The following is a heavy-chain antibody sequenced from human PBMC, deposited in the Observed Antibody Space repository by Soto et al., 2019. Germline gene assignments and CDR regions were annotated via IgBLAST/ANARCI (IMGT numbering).Heavy chain of an antibody. D-gene: IGHD3-3*01. CDR3: ARGQAFWTGYYRMPYYFDY. CDR1: GGSVSSGSYY. CDR2: LYYSGST. J-gene: IGHJ4*02. Sequence: SETLSLTCTVSGGSVSSGSYYWSWIRQPPGKGLEYIGYLYYSGSTNYNPSLKSRVTISVDTPKNQFSLKLTSVTAADTAIYYCARGQAFWTGYYRMPYYFDYWGQGTLVTVSS. V-gene: IGHV4-61*01.